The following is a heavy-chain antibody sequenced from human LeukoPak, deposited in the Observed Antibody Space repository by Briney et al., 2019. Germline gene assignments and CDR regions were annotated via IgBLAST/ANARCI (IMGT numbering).Heavy chain of an antibody. CDR3: ARGYCSGGSCRLYSDYYYMDV. V-gene: IGHV4-30-4*07. J-gene: IGHJ6*03. CDR2: IYYSGST. Sequence: PSETLSLTCAVSGGSISSGGYSWSWIRQPPGKGLEWIGYIYYSGSTYYNPSLKSRVTISVDTSKNQFSLKLSSVTAADTAVYYCARGYCSGGSCRLYSDYYYMDVWGKGTTVTVSS. CDR1: GGSISSGGYS. D-gene: IGHD2-15*01.